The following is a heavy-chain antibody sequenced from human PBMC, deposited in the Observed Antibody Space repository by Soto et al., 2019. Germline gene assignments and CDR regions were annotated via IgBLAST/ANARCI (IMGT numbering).Heavy chain of an antibody. J-gene: IGHJ5*02. V-gene: IGHV3-23*01. D-gene: IGHD2-21*02. CDR3: AKGAYCGGDCYSFVWYNWFDP. CDR1: GFTFSSYA. Sequence: GGSLRLSCAASGFTFSSYAMSWVRQAPGKGLEWVSAISGSGGSTYYADSVKGRFTISRGNSKNTLYLQMNSLRAEDTAVYYCAKGAYCGGDCYSFVWYNWFDPWGQGTLVTVSS. CDR2: ISGSGGST.